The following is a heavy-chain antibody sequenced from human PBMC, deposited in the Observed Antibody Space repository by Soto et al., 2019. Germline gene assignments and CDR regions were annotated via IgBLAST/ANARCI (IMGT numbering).Heavy chain of an antibody. CDR1: GGSFSGYY. D-gene: IGHD3-22*01. Sequence: QVQLQQWGAGLLKPSETLSLTCAVYGGSFSGYYWSWIRQPPGKGLEWIGEIHHGGSTNYNPSLRSRVTISVDTSKNQFSLKLSSVTAADTAVYYCARGPRYYYDSSGYRGGWFDPWGQGTLVTVSS. CDR3: ARGPRYYYDSSGYRGGWFDP. V-gene: IGHV4-34*01. CDR2: IHHGGST. J-gene: IGHJ5*02.